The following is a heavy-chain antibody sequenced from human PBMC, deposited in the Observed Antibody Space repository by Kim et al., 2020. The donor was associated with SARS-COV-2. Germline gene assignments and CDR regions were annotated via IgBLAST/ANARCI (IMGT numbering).Heavy chain of an antibody. Sequence: ASVKVSCKVSGYTLTELSMHWVRQAPGKGLEWMGGFDPEDGETIYAQKFQGRVTMTEDTSTDTAYMELSSLRSEDTAVYYCATAGGYGRIPEFDPWGQGTQVTVSS. V-gene: IGHV1-24*01. D-gene: IGHD3-16*01. CDR2: FDPEDGET. J-gene: IGHJ5*02. CDR1: GYTLTELS. CDR3: ATAGGYGRIPEFDP.